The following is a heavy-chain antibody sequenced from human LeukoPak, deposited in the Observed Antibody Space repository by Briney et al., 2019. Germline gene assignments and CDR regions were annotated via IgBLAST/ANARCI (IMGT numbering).Heavy chain of an antibody. Sequence: GGSLRLSCVASGCIFDDSLMHWVRQAPGKGLEWISLISRDGSTPYYADSVKGRFTISRDNSKNSLFLQMNSLTPEDTAVYYCARDIRGNYFDSWGQGTLVTVSS. CDR3: ARDIRGNYFDS. V-gene: IGHV3-43*01. CDR1: GCIFDDSL. CDR2: ISRDGSTP. J-gene: IGHJ4*02. D-gene: IGHD3-16*01.